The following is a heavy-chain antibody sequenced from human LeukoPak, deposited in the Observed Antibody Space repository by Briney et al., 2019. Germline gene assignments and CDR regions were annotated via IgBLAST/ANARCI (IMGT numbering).Heavy chain of an antibody. J-gene: IGHJ3*02. CDR3: ARYLSGDYDFLATRDAFDI. Sequence: SETLSLACAVYGGSFSGYYWSWIRQPPGKGLEWIGEINHSGSTNYNPSLKSRVTISVDTSKNQFSLKLSSVTAADTAVYYCARYLSGDYDFLATRDAFDIWGQGTMVTVSS. CDR2: INHSGST. CDR1: GGSFSGYY. D-gene: IGHD4-17*01. V-gene: IGHV4-34*01.